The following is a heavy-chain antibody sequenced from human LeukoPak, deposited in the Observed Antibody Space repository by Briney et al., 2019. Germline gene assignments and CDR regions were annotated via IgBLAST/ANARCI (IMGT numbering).Heavy chain of an antibody. CDR2: INPSGRI. J-gene: IGHJ5*02. D-gene: IGHD6-6*01. V-gene: IGHV4-34*01. Sequence: SETLSLTCAVYGGSFSGYYWTWIRQAPGKGLEWIGEINPSGRISYNPSLKSRLTISVDASKNQFSLNLRSLTAADTAVYYCARHRSAARPVTGFDPWGQGTPVTVSS. CDR1: GGSFSGYY. CDR3: ARHRSAARPVTGFDP.